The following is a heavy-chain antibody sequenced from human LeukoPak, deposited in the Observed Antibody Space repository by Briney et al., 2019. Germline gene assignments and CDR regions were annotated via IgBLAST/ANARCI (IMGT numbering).Heavy chain of an antibody. CDR2: IYYSGST. Sequence: PSETLSLTCAVSGDSISNFYWSWIRQPPGKGLEWIGYIYYSGSTNYNPSLKSRVTISADTSKNQFSLKLSSVTAADTAVYYCAREVVAAAGTVDYWGQGTLVIVSS. V-gene: IGHV4-59*01. J-gene: IGHJ4*02. D-gene: IGHD6-13*01. CDR1: GDSISNFY. CDR3: AREVVAAAGTVDY.